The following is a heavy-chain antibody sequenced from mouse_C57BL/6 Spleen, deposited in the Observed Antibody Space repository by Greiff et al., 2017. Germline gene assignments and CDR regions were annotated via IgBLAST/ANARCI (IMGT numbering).Heavy chain of an antibody. Sequence: VQLQQPGAELVMPGASVKLSCKASGYTFTSYWMHWVKQRPGQGLEWIGEIDPSDSYTNYNQKFKGKSTLTVDKSSSTAYMQLSSLTSEDSAVYYCARVKTAQATDYWGQGTTLTVSS. CDR3: ARVKTAQATDY. J-gene: IGHJ2*01. CDR2: IDPSDSYT. CDR1: GYTFTSYW. V-gene: IGHV1-69*01. D-gene: IGHD3-2*02.